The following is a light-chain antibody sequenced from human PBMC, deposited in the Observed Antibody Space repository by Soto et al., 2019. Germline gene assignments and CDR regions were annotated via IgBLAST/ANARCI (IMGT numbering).Light chain of an antibody. Sequence: IVLTQSPATLSLSPGERATLSCRAKQTVNTYLSWYQHKPGQAPRLLIYGASNRATGIPARFSGSGSGTDVTLTISSLEPEDSAVYYCQQRYNWLTFGGGTKVEIK. V-gene: IGKV3-11*01. J-gene: IGKJ4*01. CDR2: GAS. CDR3: QQRYNWLT. CDR1: QTVNTY.